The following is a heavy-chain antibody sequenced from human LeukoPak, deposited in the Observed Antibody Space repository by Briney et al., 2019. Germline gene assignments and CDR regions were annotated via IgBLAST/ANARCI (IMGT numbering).Heavy chain of an antibody. V-gene: IGHV3-30-3*01. D-gene: IGHD6-19*01. Sequence: SGRSLRLSCAASGFTFSSYAMLWVRQAPGKGLEWVAVISYDGSNKYYADSVKGRFTISRDNSKNTLYLQMNSLRAEDTAVYYCARDSEFLAVAGYFDYWGQGTLVTVSS. CDR3: ARDSEFLAVAGYFDY. CDR2: ISYDGSNK. J-gene: IGHJ4*02. CDR1: GFTFSSYA.